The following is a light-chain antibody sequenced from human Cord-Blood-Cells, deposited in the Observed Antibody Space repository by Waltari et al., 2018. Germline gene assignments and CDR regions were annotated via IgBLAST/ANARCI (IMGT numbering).Light chain of an antibody. J-gene: IGLJ2*01. CDR1: SSSLGGYNY. CDR2: DVS. CDR3: SSYTSSSTLVV. Sequence: QSALTPPASASASPAHSTTISCTATSSSLGGYNYVPLYQQHPGKAPKLMIYDVSNRPSGVSNRFSGSKSGNTASLTISGLQAEDEADYYCSSYTSSSTLVVFGGGTKLTVL. V-gene: IGLV2-14*01.